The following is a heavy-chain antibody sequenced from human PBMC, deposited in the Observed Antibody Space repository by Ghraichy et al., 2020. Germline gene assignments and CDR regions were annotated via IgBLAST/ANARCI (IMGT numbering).Heavy chain of an antibody. CDR2: IYDSGST. Sequence: DSLNISCTVSGGSVSSGSYYWSWIRQPPGKGLEWIGYIYDSGSTNYNPSLESRVTLSLDTSKTQFSLRLASVTAADTAIYYCARDREAHFDYWGQGTLVTVSS. D-gene: IGHD1-26*01. V-gene: IGHV4-61*01. CDR3: ARDREAHFDY. CDR1: GGSVSSGSYY. J-gene: IGHJ4*02.